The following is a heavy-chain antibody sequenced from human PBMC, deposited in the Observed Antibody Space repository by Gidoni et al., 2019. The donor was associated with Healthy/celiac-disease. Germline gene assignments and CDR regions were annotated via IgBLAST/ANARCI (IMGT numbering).Heavy chain of an antibody. D-gene: IGHD1-26*01. Sequence: EVQLVESGGGLVQPGGSLRPSCAASGFTFSAYYMNWVRQAPGKGLEWVSSISSSSTIYYADSVKGRFTISRDNAKNSLYLQMNSLRAEDTAVYYCARGGQGSQRWFDPWGQGTLVTVSS. CDR1: GFTFSAYY. J-gene: IGHJ5*02. CDR3: ARGGQGSQRWFDP. V-gene: IGHV3-48*04. CDR2: ISSSSTI.